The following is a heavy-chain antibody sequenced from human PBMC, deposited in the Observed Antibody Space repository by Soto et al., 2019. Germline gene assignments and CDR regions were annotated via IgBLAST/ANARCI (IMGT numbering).Heavy chain of an antibody. Sequence: PGGSLRLCCAASGFTFSSYAMHWVRQAPGKGLEWVAVISYDGSNKYYADSVKGRFTISRDNSKNTLYLQMNSLRAEDTAVYYCARDRLNIVEVPAATDYYYYGMDVWGQGTTVTVSS. J-gene: IGHJ6*02. CDR1: GFTFSSYA. CDR2: ISYDGSNK. D-gene: IGHD2-2*01. CDR3: ARDRLNIVEVPAATDYYYYGMDV. V-gene: IGHV3-30-3*01.